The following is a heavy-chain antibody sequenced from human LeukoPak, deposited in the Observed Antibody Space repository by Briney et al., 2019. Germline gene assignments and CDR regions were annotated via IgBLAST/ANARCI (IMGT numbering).Heavy chain of an antibody. CDR1: GGSFSGYY. D-gene: IGHD3-3*01. J-gene: IGHJ4*02. V-gene: IGHV4-34*01. Sequence: PSETLSLTCAVYGGSFSGYYWSWLRQPPGKGLEWIGEINHSGSTNYNPSLKSRVTISVDTSKNQFSLKLSSVTAADTAVYYCARGGYYSPLDYWGQGTLVTVSS. CDR2: INHSGST. CDR3: ARGGYYSPLDY.